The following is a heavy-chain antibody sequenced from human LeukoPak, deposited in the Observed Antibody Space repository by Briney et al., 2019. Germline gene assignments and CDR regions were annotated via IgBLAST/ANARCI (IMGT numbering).Heavy chain of an antibody. D-gene: IGHD3-22*01. CDR2: IKSDGST. CDR1: GFTFSNFW. J-gene: IGHJ1*01. V-gene: IGHV3-74*01. Sequence: GGSLRLSCAASGFTFSNFWMSWVRQAPGKGLVWVSRIKSDGSTNYADSVKGRFTISRDNAKNTLSLQMNSLRAKDTGVYYCARAPSEIGGYYPEYFRHWGQGTLVTVSS. CDR3: ARAPSEIGGYYPEYFRH.